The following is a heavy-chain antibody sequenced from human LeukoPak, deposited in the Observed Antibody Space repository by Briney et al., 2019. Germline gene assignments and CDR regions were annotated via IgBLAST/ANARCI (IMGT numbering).Heavy chain of an antibody. CDR2: IDSRFGTGAV. CDR3: TTNWSGVG. D-gene: IGHD3-3*01. CDR1: GFAFSEAW. Sequence: TGGSLRLSCATSGFAFSEAWMSWVRQAPGKGLEWVGNIDSRFGTGAVTYAAHVRGRFTISRVDAKNTLYVQMNSLETEDTAVYYCTTNWSGVGGGQGTLVTVSS. J-gene: IGHJ4*02. V-gene: IGHV3-15*04.